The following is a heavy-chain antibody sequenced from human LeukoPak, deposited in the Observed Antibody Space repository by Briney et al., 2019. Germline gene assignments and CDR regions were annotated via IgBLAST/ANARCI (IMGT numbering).Heavy chain of an antibody. CDR3: ARDVVRGFDP. Sequence: GGSLRLSCVASGITVTSNYMSWVRQAPGKGLEWVSVIYGGGDTYYADSVKGRFTISRDNSKNTFYLQMNSLRDEDTAVYYCARDVVRGFDPWGQGTRVTVSS. CDR1: GITVTSNY. CDR2: IYGGGDT. J-gene: IGHJ5*02. D-gene: IGHD2/OR15-2a*01. V-gene: IGHV3-66*02.